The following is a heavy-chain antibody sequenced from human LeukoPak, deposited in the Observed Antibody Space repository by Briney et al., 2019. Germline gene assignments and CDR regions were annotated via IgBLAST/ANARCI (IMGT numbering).Heavy chain of an antibody. Sequence: GSLRLSCAASGFTVSSNYMSWIRQPAGKGLEWIGRIYTSGSTNYNPSLKSRVTMSVDTSKNQFSLKLSSVTAADTAVYYCARVRYYDFWSGYYNDYGMDVWGQGTTVTVSS. CDR3: ARVRYYDFWSGYYNDYGMDV. CDR1: GFTVSSNY. CDR2: IYTSGST. D-gene: IGHD3-3*01. V-gene: IGHV4-4*07. J-gene: IGHJ6*02.